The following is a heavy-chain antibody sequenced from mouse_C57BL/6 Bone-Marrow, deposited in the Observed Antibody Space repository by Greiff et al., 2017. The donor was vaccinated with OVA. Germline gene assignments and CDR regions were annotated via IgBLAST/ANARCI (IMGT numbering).Heavy chain of an antibody. J-gene: IGHJ1*03. CDR1: GYTFTSYW. V-gene: IGHV1-52*01. D-gene: IGHD1-1*01. CDR3: ARGDYYGSSYDWYFEG. Sequence: QVQLKQPGAELVRPGSSVKLSCKASGYTFTSYWMHWVKQRPIQGLEWIGNIDPSDSETHYNQKFKDKATLTVDKSSSTAYMQLSSLTSEDSAVYYCARGDYYGSSYDWYFEGWGTGTTVTVSS. CDR2: IDPSDSET.